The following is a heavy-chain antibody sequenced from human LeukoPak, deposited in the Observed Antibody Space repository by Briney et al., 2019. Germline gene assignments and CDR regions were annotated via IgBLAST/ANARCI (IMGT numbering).Heavy chain of an antibody. V-gene: IGHV4-59*07. CDR3: ARRIVNSALDLFDY. J-gene: IGHJ4*02. Sequence: SDTLSLTCTVSGGSLSSYYWSWIRQPPGKGLECIGYLSYSGSTNYNPSLKSRVTMSVDTSKNQFSLKLTSVTAADTAVYYCARRIVNSALDLFDYWGQGTLVTVSS. CDR2: LSYSGST. D-gene: IGHD1-26*01. CDR1: GGSLSSYY.